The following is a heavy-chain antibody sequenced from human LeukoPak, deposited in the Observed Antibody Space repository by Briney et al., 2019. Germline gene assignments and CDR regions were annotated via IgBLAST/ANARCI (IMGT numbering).Heavy chain of an antibody. J-gene: IGHJ4*02. D-gene: IGHD4-23*01. Sequence: SVKVSCKASGGTFSSYAISWVRQAPGQGLEWMGGIIPIFGTANYAQKFQGRVTITADESTSTAYMELSSLRSEDTAAYYCARDGPNTSPVGDYWGQGTLVTVSS. V-gene: IGHV1-69*01. CDR2: IIPIFGTA. CDR3: ARDGPNTSPVGDY. CDR1: GGTFSSYA.